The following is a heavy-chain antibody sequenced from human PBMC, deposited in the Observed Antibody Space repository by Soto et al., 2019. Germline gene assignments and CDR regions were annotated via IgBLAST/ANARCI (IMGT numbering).Heavy chain of an antibody. Sequence: SETLSLTCSVSGGSVGTYYWSWIRQPPGKALEWVGHIFYSGTATYNPALKSRLTMSIDTSKNRVSLKLRSVTAADTAVYFCARGEEYWSGYNRGTFFEYWGQGNLVTVSS. J-gene: IGHJ4*03. CDR2: IFYSGTA. D-gene: IGHD3-3*01. CDR3: ARGEEYWSGYNRGTFFEY. CDR1: GGSVGTYY. V-gene: IGHV4-59*02.